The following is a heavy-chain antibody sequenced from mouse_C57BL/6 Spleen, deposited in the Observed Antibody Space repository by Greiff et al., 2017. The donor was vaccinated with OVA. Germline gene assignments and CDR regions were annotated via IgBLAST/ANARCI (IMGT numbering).Heavy chain of an antibody. J-gene: IGHJ2*01. CDR2: IDPSDSYT. Sequence: VQVVESGAELVKPGASVKLSCKASGYTFTSYWMQWVKQRPGQGLEWIGEIDPSDSYTNYNQKFKGKATLTVDTSSSTAYMQLSSLTSEDSAVYYCARGGSYFDYWGQGTTLTVSS. CDR3: ARGGSYFDY. V-gene: IGHV1-50*01. D-gene: IGHD3-1*01. CDR1: GYTFTSYW.